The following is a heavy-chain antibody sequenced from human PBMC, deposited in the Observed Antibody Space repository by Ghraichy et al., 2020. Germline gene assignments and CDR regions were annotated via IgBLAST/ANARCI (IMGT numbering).Heavy chain of an antibody. J-gene: IGHJ6*02. CDR2: INHSGST. Sequence: SETLSLTCAVYGGSFIGYYWSWIRQPPGKGLEWIGEINHSGSTNYNPSLKSRVTISVDTSKNQFSLKLSSVTAADTAVYYCARDRGRHYYYGMDVWGQGTTVTVSS. D-gene: IGHD3-10*01. CDR3: ARDRGRHYYYGMDV. V-gene: IGHV4-34*01. CDR1: GGSFIGYY.